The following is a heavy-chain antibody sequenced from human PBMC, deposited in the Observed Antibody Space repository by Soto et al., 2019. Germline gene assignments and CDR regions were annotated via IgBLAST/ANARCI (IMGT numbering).Heavy chain of an antibody. CDR2: VTANGGST. V-gene: IGHV3-23*01. Sequence: EVQLLESGGGFVQPGGSLRLSCAATGFTFSVYAMTWVRQAPGKGLEWVSAVTANGGSTYSADSVKGRFTISRDNSETTLFLQMNSLRAEDPAVYYCASLGVGDWANYYYYYGMDVWGQGTTVTVSS. CDR3: ASLGVGDWANYYYYYGMDV. D-gene: IGHD2-21*02. CDR1: GFTFSVYA. J-gene: IGHJ6*02.